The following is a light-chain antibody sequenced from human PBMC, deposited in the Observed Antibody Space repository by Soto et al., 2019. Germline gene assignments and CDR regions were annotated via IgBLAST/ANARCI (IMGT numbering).Light chain of an antibody. Sequence: QMTQSPSSLSSSLGYILTITFRASQGISNYLAWYQQKPGKVPKLLIYAASTLQSGVPSRFSGSGSGTDFTLTISSLQPEDVATYYCQKYNSAPRTFGQGTKVAIK. V-gene: IGKV1-27*01. CDR1: QGISNY. CDR3: QKYNSAPRT. J-gene: IGKJ1*01. CDR2: AAS.